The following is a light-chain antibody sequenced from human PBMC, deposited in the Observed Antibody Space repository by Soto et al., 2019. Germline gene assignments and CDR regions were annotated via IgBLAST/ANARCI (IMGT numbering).Light chain of an antibody. CDR1: QSVTSSF. CDR3: QQYGRSPWT. J-gene: IGKJ1*01. CDR2: GAS. Sequence: EIVLTQSPGTLSLSLGERATLSCRPSQSVTSSFLAWYQQKPGQAPRLLIYGASSRATGIPDRFSGSGSGTDFTLTISRLEPEDFAVYYCQQYGRSPWTFGQGTKVEIK. V-gene: IGKV3-20*01.